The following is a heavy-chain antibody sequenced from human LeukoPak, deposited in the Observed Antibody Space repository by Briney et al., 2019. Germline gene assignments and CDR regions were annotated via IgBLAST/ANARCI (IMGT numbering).Heavy chain of an antibody. CDR2: IYPGDSDT. CDR1: GYTFSNYW. V-gene: IGHV5-51*01. D-gene: IGHD5-18*01. Sequence: KYGESLKISCEASGYTFSNYWIGWVRQVPGKGLEWMGIIYPGDSDTRYSPSFQGQVTISADKSISTAYLQWSSLKASDTAMYYCARQRGYSYGIPDYWGQGTLVTVSS. CDR3: ARQRGYSYGIPDY. J-gene: IGHJ4*02.